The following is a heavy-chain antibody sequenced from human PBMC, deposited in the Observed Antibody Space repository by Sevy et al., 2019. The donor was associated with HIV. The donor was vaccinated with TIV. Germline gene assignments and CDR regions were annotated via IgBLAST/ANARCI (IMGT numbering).Heavy chain of an antibody. CDR2: ISGSDST. Sequence: GGSLRLSCTASGFTFRTYAMSWVRQAPGKGLDWVSGKGLEWVSAISGSDSTYYADSVKGRFTISRDNSKNTLYLQMNSLRAEDTAVYYCARPRDPFTMIVVIDYWGQGTLVTVSS. CDR1: GFTFRTYA. D-gene: IGHD3-22*01. J-gene: IGHJ4*02. CDR3: ARPRDPFTMIVVIDY. V-gene: IGHV3-23*01.